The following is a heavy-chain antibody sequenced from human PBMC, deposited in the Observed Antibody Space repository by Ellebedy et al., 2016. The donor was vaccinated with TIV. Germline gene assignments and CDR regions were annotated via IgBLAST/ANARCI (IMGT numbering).Heavy chain of an antibody. V-gene: IGHV1-46*01. D-gene: IGHD3-3*01. Sequence: AASVTVSCKASGYTFTNYYIHWVRQAPGQGLEWMGKINPSGGSTSNAHHLQGRISMTRDTSTSTVYMELSSLRSEDTAMYYCARSSFGNGYYGSIDYWGQGTLVTVSS. J-gene: IGHJ4*02. CDR1: GYTFTNYY. CDR2: INPSGGST. CDR3: ARSSFGNGYYGSIDY.